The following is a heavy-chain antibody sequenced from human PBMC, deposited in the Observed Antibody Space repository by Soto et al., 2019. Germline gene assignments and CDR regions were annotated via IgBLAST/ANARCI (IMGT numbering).Heavy chain of an antibody. J-gene: IGHJ4*02. V-gene: IGHV4-4*07. CDR3: ARGGQDFWSGPFDY. CDR2: IDNSGST. Sequence: SETLSLTCTVSGGSISNYFCNWIRQPAGKGLEWIGRIDNSGSTNYNPSLKSRITMSADTSRNQFSLKLNSVTAADTAVYYCARGGQDFWSGPFDYWGQGAMVTVSS. D-gene: IGHD3-3*01. CDR1: GGSISNYF.